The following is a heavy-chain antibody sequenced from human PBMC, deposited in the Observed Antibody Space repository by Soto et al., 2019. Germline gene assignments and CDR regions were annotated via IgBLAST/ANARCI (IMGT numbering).Heavy chain of an antibody. D-gene: IGHD2-15*01. CDR2: IIPIFGTA. CDR1: GGTFSSYA. Sequence: QVQLVQSGAEVKKPGSSVKVSCKASGGTFSSYAISWVRQAPGQGLEWMGGIIPIFGTANYAQKFQGRVTITADESTSTAYMELSSPRSEDTAGYYCAGEGVVAATNYFDYWGQGTLVTVSS. J-gene: IGHJ4*02. CDR3: AGEGVVAATNYFDY. V-gene: IGHV1-69*12.